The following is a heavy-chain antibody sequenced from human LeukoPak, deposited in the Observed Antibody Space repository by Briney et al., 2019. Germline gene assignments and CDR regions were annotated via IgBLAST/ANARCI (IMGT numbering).Heavy chain of an antibody. CDR3: ARVVAATQLDY. CDR1: GGSISTSSYY. J-gene: IGHJ4*02. D-gene: IGHD2-15*01. V-gene: IGHV4-39*07. Sequence: PSETLSLTCTVSGGSISTSSYYWGWIRQPPGKGLEWIGSIYYSGSTYYNPSLKSRVTISVDTSKNQFSLKLSSVTAADTAVYYCARVVAATQLDYWGQGTLVTVSS. CDR2: IYYSGST.